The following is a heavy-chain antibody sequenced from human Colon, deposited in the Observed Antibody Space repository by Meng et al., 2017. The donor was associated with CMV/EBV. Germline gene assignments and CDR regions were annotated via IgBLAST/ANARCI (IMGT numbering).Heavy chain of an antibody. CDR3: ARRYGAGSYGMDV. J-gene: IGHJ6*02. V-gene: IGHV5-51*01. D-gene: IGHD3-10*01. Sequence: GGSLRLSCGGSGFTFTTYWIAWVRQMPGRGLEWMGIIYPNDNDTRYSPSFQGQVTISADKSIGTAYLQWSSLKASDTAIYYCARRYGAGSYGMDVWGLGTTVTVSS. CDR1: GFTFTTYW. CDR2: IYPNDNDT.